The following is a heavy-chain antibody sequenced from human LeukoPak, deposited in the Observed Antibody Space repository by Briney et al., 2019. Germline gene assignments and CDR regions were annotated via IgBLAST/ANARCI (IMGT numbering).Heavy chain of an antibody. J-gene: IGHJ1*01. CDR1: GLTFSSYW. D-gene: IGHD6-13*01. CDR2: INSDGSST. Sequence: GGSLRLSCAASGLTFSSYWMHWVRQAPGKGLVWVSRINSDGSSTSYADSVKGRFTISRDNAKNTLYLQMNSLRAEDTAVYYCARDHSSSWPEYFQHWGQGTLVTVSS. V-gene: IGHV3-74*01. CDR3: ARDHSSSWPEYFQH.